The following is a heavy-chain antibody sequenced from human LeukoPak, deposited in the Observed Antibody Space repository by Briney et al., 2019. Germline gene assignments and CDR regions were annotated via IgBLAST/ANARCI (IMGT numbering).Heavy chain of an antibody. J-gene: IGHJ4*02. CDR1: GYTFTSHY. D-gene: IGHD3-22*01. CDR3: ARSLYYYDSSGYLDY. CDR2: INPSGGST. V-gene: IGHV1-46*01. Sequence: ASVKVSCKASGYTFTSHYMHWVRQAPGQGLEWMGIINPSGGSTSYAQKFQGRVTMTRGTSTSTVYMELSSLRSEDTAVYYCARSLYYYDSSGYLDYWGQGTLVTVSS.